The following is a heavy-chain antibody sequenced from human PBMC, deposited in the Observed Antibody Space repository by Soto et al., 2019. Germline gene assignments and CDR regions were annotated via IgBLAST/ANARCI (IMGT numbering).Heavy chain of an antibody. D-gene: IGHD1-1*01. CDR3: AKSVYNWNDGFFDY. Sequence: QVQLVESRGGVVQPGRSLRLSCAASGFTFSTYGMHWVRQAPGKGLEWVAVISYDGVNKYYADSVKGRFTISRDNSKNTLYLQMNSLRAEDTAVYYCAKSVYNWNDGFFDYWGQGTLVTVSS. CDR2: ISYDGVNK. V-gene: IGHV3-30*18. CDR1: GFTFSTYG. J-gene: IGHJ4*02.